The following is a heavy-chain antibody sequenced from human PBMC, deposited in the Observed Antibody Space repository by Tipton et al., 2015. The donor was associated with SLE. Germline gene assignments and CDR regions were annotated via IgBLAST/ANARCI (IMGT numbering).Heavy chain of an antibody. D-gene: IGHD6-25*01. Sequence: GSLRLSCAASGFNFDTYWMNWIRQAPGKGLEWVANINPDASFTDYVGSVKGRFSISRDNAKRSLALHMTGLRAEDTAVYYCASDRGYGTFDYWGQGTLVTASS. V-gene: IGHV3-7*01. CDR3: ASDRGYGTFDY. CDR1: GFNFDTYW. J-gene: IGHJ4*02. CDR2: INPDASFT.